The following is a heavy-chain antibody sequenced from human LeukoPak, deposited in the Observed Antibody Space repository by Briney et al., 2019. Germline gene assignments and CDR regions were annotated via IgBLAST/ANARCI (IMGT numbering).Heavy chain of an antibody. CDR3: ARRRLNWGAFDI. CDR2: LSYSGSP. V-gene: IGHV4-39*01. CDR1: GFTFSTYS. Sequence: PGGSLRLSCAASGFTFSTYSMNWIRQPPGKGLEWIGSLSYSGSPYYNPSLKSRVTISGDMSKNQFSLKPSSVTAADTAVYYCARRRLNWGAFDIWGQGTMVTVSS. D-gene: IGHD7-27*01. J-gene: IGHJ3*02.